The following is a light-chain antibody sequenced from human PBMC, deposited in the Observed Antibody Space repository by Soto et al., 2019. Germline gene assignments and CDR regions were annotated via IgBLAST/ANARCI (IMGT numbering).Light chain of an antibody. CDR1: SSNIGAGYD. V-gene: IGLV1-40*01. Sequence: QSVLTQPPSVSGAPGQRVTISCTGSSSNIGAGYDVHWYQQLPGTAPKLLIYGNSNRPSGVPDRFSGSKSGTSASLAITGLQAEDEADYYCQSYDSSLSGVVFXGGTKVTVL. J-gene: IGLJ2*01. CDR3: QSYDSSLSGVV. CDR2: GNS.